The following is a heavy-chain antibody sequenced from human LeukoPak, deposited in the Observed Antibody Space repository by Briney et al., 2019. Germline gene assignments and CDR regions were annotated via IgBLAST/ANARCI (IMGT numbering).Heavy chain of an antibody. J-gene: IGHJ3*01. Sequence: GGSLRLSCVASGLTFNSHSMSWVRQAPGMGLEWVSVVSTNGDVTFYADSVKGRFTISRDNSKNTLFLQMNSLRAEDTAVYYCARDFPGIGRWTFDFWGQGTIIIVSS. CDR3: ARDFPGIGRWTFDF. CDR1: GLTFNSHS. D-gene: IGHD4-23*01. CDR2: VSTNGDVT. V-gene: IGHV3-23*01.